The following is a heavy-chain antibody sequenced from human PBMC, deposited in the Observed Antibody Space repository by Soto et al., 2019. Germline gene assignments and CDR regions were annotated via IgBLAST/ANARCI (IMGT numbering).Heavy chain of an antibody. V-gene: IGHV3-33*01. CDR3: ARDSGEYYDIFTGPQDFDY. Sequence: QVQLVESGGGVVQPGRSLRLSCAASGFTFSSYGMHWVRQAPGKGLEWVAVIWYDGSNKYYADSVKGRFTIARDNSKNALYLHMNSLRAEDTAVYYCARDSGEYYDIFTGPQDFDYWGQGTLVTVSS. CDR1: GFTFSSYG. D-gene: IGHD3-9*01. J-gene: IGHJ4*02. CDR2: IWYDGSNK.